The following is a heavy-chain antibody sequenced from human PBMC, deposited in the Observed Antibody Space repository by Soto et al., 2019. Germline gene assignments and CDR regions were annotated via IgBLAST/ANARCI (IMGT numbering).Heavy chain of an antibody. V-gene: IGHV1-18*01. CDR3: ARVVTGTFLKGKNWFDP. J-gene: IGHJ5*02. CDR1: GYTLTSYG. CDR2: ISAYNGNT. Sequence: VKVSCKASGYTLTSYGISWVRQAPGQGLEWMGWISAYNGNTNYAQKLQGRVIMTTDTSTSTAYMELRSLRSDDTAVYYCARVVTGTFLKGKNWFDPWGQGTLVTVSS. D-gene: IGHD1-7*01.